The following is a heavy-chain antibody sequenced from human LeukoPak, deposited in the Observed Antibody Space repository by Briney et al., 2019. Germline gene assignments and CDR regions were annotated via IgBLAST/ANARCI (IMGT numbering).Heavy chain of an antibody. Sequence: PGGSLRLSCAASGFTFSNYAMNWVRQAPGKGLEWVSTISDNGANTHYADSVKGRFTISRDSSKNTLFLQMNSLRADDTARYYCTKGDGGWYPIDSWGQGTLIIVSS. CDR3: TKGDGGWYPIDS. CDR2: ISDNGANT. J-gene: IGHJ4*02. D-gene: IGHD6-19*01. CDR1: GFTFSNYA. V-gene: IGHV3-23*01.